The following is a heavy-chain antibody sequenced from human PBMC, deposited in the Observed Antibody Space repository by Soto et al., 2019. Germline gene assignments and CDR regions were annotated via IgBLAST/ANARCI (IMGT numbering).Heavy chain of an antibody. CDR2: ISSSGSSI. D-gene: IGHD4-17*01. Sequence: LRLSCAASGFTFSDYYMTWIRQAPGKGLEWVSFISSSGSSISYADSVKGRFTISRDNARKSLFLLLSSLRVEDTAIYYCARKRYGDSAFDYCGQRALVTVSS. J-gene: IGHJ4*02. V-gene: IGHV3-11*01. CDR1: GFTFSDYY. CDR3: ARKRYGDSAFDY.